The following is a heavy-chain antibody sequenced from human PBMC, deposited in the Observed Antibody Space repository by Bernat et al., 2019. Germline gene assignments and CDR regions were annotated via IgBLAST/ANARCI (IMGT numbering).Heavy chain of an antibody. V-gene: IGHV1-24*01. Sequence: QVQLVQSGAEVKKPGASVKVSCKVSGYTLTELSMHWVRQAPGKGLEWMGGFDPEDGETIYAQKFQGRVTMTVDTSTDTAYMELSSLRSEDTAVYYCATVRLGYYYYGMDVWGQGTTVTVSS. J-gene: IGHJ6*02. CDR3: ATVRLGYYYYGMDV. CDR1: GYTLTELS. CDR2: FDPEDGET. D-gene: IGHD6-25*01.